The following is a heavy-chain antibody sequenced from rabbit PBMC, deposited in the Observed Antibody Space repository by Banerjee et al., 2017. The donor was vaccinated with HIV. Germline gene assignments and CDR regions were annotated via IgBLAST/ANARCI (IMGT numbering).Heavy chain of an antibody. Sequence: QEQLKETGGGLVQPGESLTLTCTASGIDFSSYYMSWVRQAPGKGLEWIGIIYADKGSTDYASWVNGRFTIAKTSSTTVTLQMTSLTAADTSTYFCARGVSTSGRGYGLWGQGTLVTVS. CDR1: GIDFSSYYM. CDR2: IYADKGST. CDR3: ARGVSTSGRGYGL. J-gene: IGHJ3*01. D-gene: IGHD4-1*01. V-gene: IGHV1S45*01.